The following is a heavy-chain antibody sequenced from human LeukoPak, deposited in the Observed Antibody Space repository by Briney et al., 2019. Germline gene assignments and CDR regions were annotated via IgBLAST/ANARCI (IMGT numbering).Heavy chain of an antibody. V-gene: IGHV4-34*01. CDR1: GGSFSGYY. CDR2: INHSGST. D-gene: IGHD2-21*02. CDR3: ARVVVTALSHPFDI. Sequence: PSETLSLTCAVYGGSFSGYYWSWIRQPPGKGLEWIGEINHSGSTNYNPSLKSRVTISVDTSKNQFSLKLSSVTAADTAVYYCARVVVTALSHPFDIWGQGTMVTVSS. J-gene: IGHJ3*02.